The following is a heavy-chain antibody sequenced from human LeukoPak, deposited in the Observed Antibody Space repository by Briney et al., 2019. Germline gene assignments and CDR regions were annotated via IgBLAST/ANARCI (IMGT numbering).Heavy chain of an antibody. CDR1: GFIFSSYA. CDR2: ISGSGGST. D-gene: IGHD4/OR15-4a*01. Sequence: SGGSLRLSCAASGFIFSSYAMSWVRQAPGEGLERVSAISGSGGSTYYAHAVKGRFSISRDNSKNTLYLQMNSLRADDTAAYYCAKDSSPDDYISSFEIWGQGSMVTVSS. J-gene: IGHJ3*02. CDR3: AKDSSPDDYISSFEI. V-gene: IGHV3-23*01.